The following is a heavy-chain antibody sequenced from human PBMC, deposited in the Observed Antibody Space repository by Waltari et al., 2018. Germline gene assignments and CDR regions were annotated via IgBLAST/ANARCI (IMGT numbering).Heavy chain of an antibody. V-gene: IGHV3-23*01. D-gene: IGHD2-21*02. CDR1: GFTFSSYA. CDR3: AKDGAFYCGGDCYYFDY. Sequence: EVQLLESGGGLVQPGGSLRLSCAASGFTFSSYAMSWVRQAPGQGLEWVSAISGSGGSTYYADSVKGRFTISRDNSKNTLYLQMNSLRAEDTAVYYCAKDGAFYCGGDCYYFDYWGQGTLVTVSS. CDR2: ISGSGGST. J-gene: IGHJ4*02.